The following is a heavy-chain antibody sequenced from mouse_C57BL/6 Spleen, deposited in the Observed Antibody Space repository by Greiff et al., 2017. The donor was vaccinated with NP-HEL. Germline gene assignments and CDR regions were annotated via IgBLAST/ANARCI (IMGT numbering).Heavy chain of an antibody. J-gene: IGHJ3*01. CDR3: ARECGYPLAY. Sequence: EVKLVESGGGLVKPGGSLKLSCAASGFTFSSYAMSWVRQTPEKGLEWVATISDGGSYTYYPDNVKGRFTISRDNANNNLYLQMSQLKSEDTAMYYCARECGYPLAYWGQGTLVTVSA. V-gene: IGHV5-4*01. CDR2: ISDGGSYT. D-gene: IGHD2-2*01. CDR1: GFTFSSYA.